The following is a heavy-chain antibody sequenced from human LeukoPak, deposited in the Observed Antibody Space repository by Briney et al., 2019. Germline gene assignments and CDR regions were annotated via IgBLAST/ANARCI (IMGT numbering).Heavy chain of an antibody. CDR1: GFTFGSYA. CDR3: ARAAFTWIQGSYGFDI. D-gene: IGHD5-18*01. CDR2: ISGGGGST. J-gene: IGHJ3*02. V-gene: IGHV3-23*01. Sequence: PGGSLRLSCAASGFTFGSYAMSWVRQAPGKGLEWVSAISGGGGSTYYADSVKGRFTISRDNSENTLYLQMNSLRVEDTAVYYCARAAFTWIQGSYGFDIWGQGTMVIVSS.